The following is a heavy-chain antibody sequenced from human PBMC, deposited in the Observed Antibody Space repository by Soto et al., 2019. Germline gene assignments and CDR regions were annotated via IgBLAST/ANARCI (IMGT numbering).Heavy chain of an antibody. Sequence: QVQLVESGGGVVQPGRSLRLSCAASGFTFSSYAMHWVRQAPGKGLEWVAVISYDGSNKYYADSVKGRFTISRDNSKNTLYLQMNSMRAEDTAVYYCARSSRGERVVTVEYYYGMDVWGQGTTVTVSS. V-gene: IGHV3-30-3*01. CDR2: ISYDGSNK. D-gene: IGHD3-3*01. CDR3: ARSSRGERVVTVEYYYGMDV. J-gene: IGHJ6*02. CDR1: GFTFSSYA.